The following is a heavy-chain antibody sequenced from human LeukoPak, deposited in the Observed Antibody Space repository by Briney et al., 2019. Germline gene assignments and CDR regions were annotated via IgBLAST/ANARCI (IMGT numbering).Heavy chain of an antibody. J-gene: IGHJ4*02. D-gene: IGHD3-10*01. CDR3: TKDSFKVPGIIQAHYFEF. V-gene: IGHV3-23*01. CDR2: ISGSGTLT. CDR1: GFSVTNYP. Sequence: GGSLRLSCGASGFSVTNYPMSWVRQTPEKGLEWVSGISGSGTLTHYADSVKGRFAISRDRSQNTLSLQMNNLRAEDTALYYCTKDSFKVPGIIQAHYFEFWGQGIMVTVSS.